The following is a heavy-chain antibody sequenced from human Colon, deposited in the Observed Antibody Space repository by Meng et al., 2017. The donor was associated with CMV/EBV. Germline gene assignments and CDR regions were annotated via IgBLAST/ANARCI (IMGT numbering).Heavy chain of an antibody. J-gene: IGHJ5*02. Sequence: ASVKVSCKASGYSFTGYYLHWVRQAPGQGLDWMGWINSNSGATNYAQNFQGRVTMTRDTSISTVYMDLNSLTSDDTAIYYCVPYRTSSYWFGPWGQGTLVTVSS. CDR1: GYSFTGYY. CDR3: VPYRTSSYWFGP. V-gene: IGHV1-2*02. D-gene: IGHD3-16*01. CDR2: INSNSGAT.